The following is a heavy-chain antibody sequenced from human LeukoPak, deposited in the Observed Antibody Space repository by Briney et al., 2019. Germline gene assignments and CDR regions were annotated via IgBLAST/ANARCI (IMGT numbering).Heavy chain of an antibody. D-gene: IGHD5-18*01. CDR3: ARTYSAWYFDY. CDR2: IYYSGTS. Sequence: SETLSLTCTVSGDSISSHYWTWLRQPPEKGLEGLGYIYYSGTSDYNPPLKSRVTISVDTSKNQFSLKLSSVTAADTAVYYCARTYSAWYFDYWGQGTLVTVSS. V-gene: IGHV4-59*11. J-gene: IGHJ4*02. CDR1: GDSISSHY.